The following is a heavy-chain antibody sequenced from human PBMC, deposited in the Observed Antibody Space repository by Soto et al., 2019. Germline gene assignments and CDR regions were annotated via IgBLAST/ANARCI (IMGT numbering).Heavy chain of an antibody. J-gene: IGHJ4*02. CDR3: ARGHYYVFTGFYVRYFDY. CDR2: ISHRGTA. V-gene: IGHV4-30-4*01. Sequence: QVQLQESGPGLVKPSQTLSLSCFVSGGSFRSDDYFWSWIRQPPGKALEWMGYISHRGTAYYNPSLKSRRAMSIDTSKKQFSLRLRSVTAADTATYHCARGHYYVFTGFYVRYFDYWGRGTRVTVSS. D-gene: IGHD3-9*01. CDR1: GGSFRSDDYF.